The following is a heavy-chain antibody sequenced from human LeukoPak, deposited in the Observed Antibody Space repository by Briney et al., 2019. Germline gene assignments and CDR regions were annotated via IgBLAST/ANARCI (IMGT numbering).Heavy chain of an antibody. V-gene: IGHV3-7*01. CDR1: GLTFNKYW. D-gene: IGHD6-19*01. J-gene: IGHJ1*01. CDR2: IKQDGSEK. Sequence: GGSLRLSCEASGLTFNKYWMTWVRQAPGKGLESVANIKQDGSEKNYVDSVKGRFTISRDNAKNSLSLRMNSLSAEDTAVYYCATGYSSGWYFYFQHWGQGSLVSVSS. CDR3: ATGYSSGWYFYFQH.